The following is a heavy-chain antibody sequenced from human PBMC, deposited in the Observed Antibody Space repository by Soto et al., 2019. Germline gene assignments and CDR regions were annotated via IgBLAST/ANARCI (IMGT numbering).Heavy chain of an antibody. Sequence: QAQLVQSGAAVSKPGASVKISCRASGYTFSTYALHWLRQAPGQQGHSLEWLGRITAGNGKTTYSQRFQDRATITKDAFATTAYMELSRLTSEDSAVYYCARGLVDYSNLDPWGQGTLVTVSS. V-gene: IGHV1-3*01. CDR3: ARGLVDYSNLDP. J-gene: IGHJ5*02. CDR1: GYTFSTYA. CDR2: ITAGNGKT. D-gene: IGHD6-13*01.